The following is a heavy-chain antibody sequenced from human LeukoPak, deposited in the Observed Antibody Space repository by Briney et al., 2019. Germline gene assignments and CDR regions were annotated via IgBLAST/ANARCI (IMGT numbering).Heavy chain of an antibody. V-gene: IGHV4-39*07. D-gene: IGHD3-22*01. J-gene: IGHJ4*02. Sequence: SETLSLTCSVSGGSISSSRYYWGWIRQPPGKGLEWIGSLYYSGSTLYNPSLKTRVTISVDTSMNQISLKLSSVTVADTAVYYCARTYFYDSSGPYYWGQGTLVTVSS. CDR1: GGSISSSRYY. CDR3: ARTYFYDSSGPYY. CDR2: LYYSGST.